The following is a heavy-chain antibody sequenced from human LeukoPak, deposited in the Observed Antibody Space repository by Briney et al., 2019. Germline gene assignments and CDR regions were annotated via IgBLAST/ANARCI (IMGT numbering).Heavy chain of an antibody. J-gene: IGHJ4*02. CDR2: IYYSGST. D-gene: IGHD3-9*01. CDR1: GGSISSYY. V-gene: IGHV4-59*01. CDR3: ARSDIFYGLIDY. Sequence: PSETLSLTCTVSGGSISSYYWSWIRQPPGKGLEWIGYIYYSGSTNYNPSLKSRVTISVDTSKNQFSLKLSSVTAADTAVYYCARSDIFYGLIDYWGQGTLVTVSS.